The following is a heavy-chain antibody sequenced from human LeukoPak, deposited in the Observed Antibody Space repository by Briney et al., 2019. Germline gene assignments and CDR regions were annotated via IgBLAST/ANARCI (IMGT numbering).Heavy chain of an antibody. CDR1: GGSISSSSYY. J-gene: IGHJ4*02. CDR3: ARVRYSSGWSRAYFDY. V-gene: IGHV4-39*07. CDR2: IYYSGST. Sequence: SETLSLTCTVSGGSISSSSYYWGWIRQPPGKGLEWIGSIYYSGSTYYNPSLKSRVTISVDTSKNQFSLKLSSVTAADTAVYYCARVRYSSGWSRAYFDYWGQGTLVTVSS. D-gene: IGHD6-19*01.